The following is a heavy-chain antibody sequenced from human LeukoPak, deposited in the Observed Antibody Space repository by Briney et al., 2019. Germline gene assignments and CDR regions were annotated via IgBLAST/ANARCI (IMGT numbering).Heavy chain of an antibody. V-gene: IGHV3-48*04. CDR2: ISSSSTI. CDR3: AREKLYGDPEWTIDF. D-gene: IGHD4-17*01. J-gene: IGHJ4*02. CDR1: GFTFSSYS. Sequence: GGSLRLSCAASGFTFSSYSMNWVRQAPGKGLEWVSYISSSSTIYYADSVKGRFTISRDNAKNSLYLQMNSLRAGDTAVYYCAREKLYGDPEWTIDFWGQGTLVTVSA.